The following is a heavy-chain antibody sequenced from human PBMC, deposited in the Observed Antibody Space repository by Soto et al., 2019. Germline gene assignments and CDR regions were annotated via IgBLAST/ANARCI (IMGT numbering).Heavy chain of an antibody. CDR3: AKDFPTSTPPPDFDH. Sequence: EVQLVESGGGLVQPGGSLRLSCAGSGFTLSSYWMHWVRQAPGKGLEWVARIDRDESVTTYADSVKGRFTISTDNAKNTTYLQMNRVRSEDTAVYYCAKDFPTSTPPPDFDHWGQGTLVTVS. CDR2: IDRDESVT. D-gene: IGHD1-1*01. CDR1: GFTLSSYW. J-gene: IGHJ4*02. V-gene: IGHV3-74*01.